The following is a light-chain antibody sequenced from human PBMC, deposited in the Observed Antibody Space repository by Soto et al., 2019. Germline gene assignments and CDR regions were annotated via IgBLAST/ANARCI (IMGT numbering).Light chain of an antibody. V-gene: IGKV3-11*01. CDR1: QSVSSS. Sequence: EIVLTQSPATLSLSPGERATLSCRASQSVSSSLAWYQQKPGQAPRLLIYDASNRATGIPARFSGSGSGTDFTLTIRSLEPEDFAVYYCQQRSNWAFGQGTRLEI. J-gene: IGKJ5*01. CDR3: QQRSNWA. CDR2: DAS.